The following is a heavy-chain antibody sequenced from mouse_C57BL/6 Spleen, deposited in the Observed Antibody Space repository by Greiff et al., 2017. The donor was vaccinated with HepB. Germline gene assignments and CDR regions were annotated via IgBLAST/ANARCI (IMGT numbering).Heavy chain of an antibody. J-gene: IGHJ3*01. CDR3: ARSADYYGSSFAY. Sequence: EVKLVESGAELVKLGASVKLSCTASGFNIKDYYMHWVKQRTEQGLEWIGRIDPEDGETKYAPKFQGKATITADTSSNTAYLQLSSLTSEDTAVYYCARSADYYGSSFAYWGQGTLVTVSA. CDR1: GFNIKDYY. D-gene: IGHD1-1*01. V-gene: IGHV14-2*01. CDR2: IDPEDGET.